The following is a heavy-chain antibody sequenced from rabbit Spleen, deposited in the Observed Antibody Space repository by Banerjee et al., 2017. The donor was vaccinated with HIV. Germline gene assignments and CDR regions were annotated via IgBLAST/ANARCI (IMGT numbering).Heavy chain of an antibody. CDR2: IYTGASGST. J-gene: IGHJ4*01. Sequence: QSLEESGGDLVKPGASLTLTCTASGFTISTSYYMCWVRQAPGKGLEWIGCIYTGASGSTYYANWVNGRFTITRNTNLNTVTLQMTSLTAADTATYFCARSYGSSDDLWGPGTLVTVS. CDR3: ARSYGSSDDL. V-gene: IGHV1S40*01. D-gene: IGHD8-1*01. CDR1: GFTISTSYY.